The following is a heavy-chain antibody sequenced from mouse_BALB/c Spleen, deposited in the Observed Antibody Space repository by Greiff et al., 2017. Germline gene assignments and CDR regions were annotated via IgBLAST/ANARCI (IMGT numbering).Heavy chain of an antibody. CDR1: GFTFSSYY. Sequence: EVKVVESGGGLVKLGGSLKLSCAASGFTFSSYYMSWVRQTPEKRLELVAAINSNGGSTYYPDTVKGRFTISRDNAKNTLYLQMSSLKSEDTALYYCARHDYGSSYYWYFDVWGAGTTVTVSS. CDR3: ARHDYGSSYYWYFDV. V-gene: IGHV5-6-2*01. D-gene: IGHD1-1*01. J-gene: IGHJ1*01. CDR2: INSNGGST.